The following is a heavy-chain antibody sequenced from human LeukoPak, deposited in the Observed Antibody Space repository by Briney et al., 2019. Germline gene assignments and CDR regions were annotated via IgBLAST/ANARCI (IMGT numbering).Heavy chain of an antibody. CDR3: AKARNYDYGGNSALGY. D-gene: IGHD4-23*01. J-gene: IGHJ4*02. V-gene: IGHV3-48*01. Sequence: GGSLRLSCTASGFTFSNYNMNWVRQAPGEGLEWLSYISSSTSDIYYADSVKGRFTISRDNAKNSLYLQMNSLRAEDTAVYYCAKARNYDYGGNSALGYWGQGTLVTVSS. CDR1: GFTFSNYN. CDR2: ISSSTSDI.